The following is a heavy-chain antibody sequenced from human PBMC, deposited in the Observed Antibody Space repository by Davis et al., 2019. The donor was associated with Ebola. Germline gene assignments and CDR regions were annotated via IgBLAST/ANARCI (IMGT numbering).Heavy chain of an antibody. J-gene: IGHJ4*02. CDR1: GFTFSNYG. D-gene: IGHD3-22*01. Sequence: GGSLRLSCAASGFTFSNYGVHWVRQAPGKGLEWVAFIRYDGSNKYYADSVKGRFTISRDNSKNTLYLQMNSLRAEDRAVYYCAKDYSSGYNFDYWGQGTLVTVSS. CDR3: AKDYSSGYNFDY. V-gene: IGHV3-30*02. CDR2: IRYDGSNK.